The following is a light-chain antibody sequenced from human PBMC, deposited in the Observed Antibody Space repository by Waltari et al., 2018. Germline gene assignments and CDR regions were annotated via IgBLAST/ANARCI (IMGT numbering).Light chain of an antibody. Sequence: DIQMTQSPSSVSASVGDRVTLTGRASQGIASRLAWYQQKPGKAPKLLIYDASSLHNGVPSRFIGSGSGTDFTLTIRGLQPEDFATYYCQQVNSFPRTFGQGTTVDVK. CDR3: QQVNSFPRT. V-gene: IGKV1-12*01. CDR1: QGIASR. CDR2: DAS. J-gene: IGKJ1*01.